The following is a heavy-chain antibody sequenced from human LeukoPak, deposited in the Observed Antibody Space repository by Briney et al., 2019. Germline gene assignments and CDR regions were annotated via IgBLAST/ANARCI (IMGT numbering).Heavy chain of an antibody. CDR2: ISGDGSRT. J-gene: IGHJ4*02. CDR1: GFTFSTYW. Sequence: QPGGSLRLSCAASGFTFSTYWMVWVRQAPGKGLVWVSRISGDGSRTSYADPAKGRFPISRENAGNTSHLRWNSLRVEARAMYTCARYSPNYGGLFYYWGQGALVTVSS. CDR3: ARYSPNYGGLFYY. V-gene: IGHV3-74*01. D-gene: IGHD4/OR15-4a*01.